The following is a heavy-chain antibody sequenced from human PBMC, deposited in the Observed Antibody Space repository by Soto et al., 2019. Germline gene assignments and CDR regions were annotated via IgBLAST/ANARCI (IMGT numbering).Heavy chain of an antibody. CDR3: AKDRGLWFGELFQDQTAY. V-gene: IGHV3-23*01. CDR1: GFTFSSYA. CDR2: ISGSGGST. D-gene: IGHD3-10*01. J-gene: IGHJ4*02. Sequence: GGSLRLSCAASGFTFSSYAMSWVRQAPGKGLEWVSAISGSGGSTYYADSVKGRFTISRDNSKNTLYLQMNSLRAEDTAVYYCAKDRGLWFGELFQDQTAYWGQGTLVTVSS.